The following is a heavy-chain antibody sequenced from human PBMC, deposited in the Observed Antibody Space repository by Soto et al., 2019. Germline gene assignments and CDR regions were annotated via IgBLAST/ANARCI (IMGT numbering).Heavy chain of an antibody. CDR2: IYYSGST. J-gene: IGHJ4*02. CDR1: GGSISSGGYY. Sequence: QVQLQESGPGLVKPSQTLSLTCTVSGGSISSGGYYWSWIRQHPGKGLEWIGYIYYSGSTYYNPSLKILVTISVDTSKKQFSLKLSSVTAAATAVYYCARSGYSYGPNPLLYWGQGTLVTVSS. D-gene: IGHD5-18*01. CDR3: ARSGYSYGPNPLLY. V-gene: IGHV4-31*01.